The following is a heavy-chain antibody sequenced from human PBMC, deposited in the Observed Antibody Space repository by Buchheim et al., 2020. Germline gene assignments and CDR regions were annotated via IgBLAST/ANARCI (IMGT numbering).Heavy chain of an antibody. CDR3: ARGGCSGGSCYYFDY. Sequence: QVQLVESGGGVVQPGRSLRLSCAASGFTFSSYGMHWVRQAPGKGLEWVAVIWYDGSNKYYADSVKGRFTISRDNSKKTLYLQMNSLRAEDTAVYYCARGGCSGGSCYYFDYWGQGTL. J-gene: IGHJ4*02. D-gene: IGHD2-15*01. CDR2: IWYDGSNK. CDR1: GFTFSSYG. V-gene: IGHV3-33*01.